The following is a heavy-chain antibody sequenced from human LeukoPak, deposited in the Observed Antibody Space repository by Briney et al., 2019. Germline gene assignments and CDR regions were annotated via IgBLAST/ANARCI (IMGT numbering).Heavy chain of an antibody. Sequence: ASVKVSCKASGYTFTSYYMHWVRQAPGQGLEWMGIINPSGGSTSYAQKFQGRVTMTRDTSTSTVYMELSSLRSEDTAVYYSAXXRYDSSAIGYFQHWGQGTLVTVSS. D-gene: IGHD3-22*01. J-gene: IGHJ1*01. V-gene: IGHV1-46*01. CDR1: GYTFTSYY. CDR3: AXXRYDSSAIGYFQH. CDR2: INPSGGST.